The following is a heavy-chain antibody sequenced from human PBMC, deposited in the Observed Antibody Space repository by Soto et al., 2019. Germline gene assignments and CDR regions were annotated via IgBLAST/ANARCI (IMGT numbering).Heavy chain of an antibody. CDR2: ISYDGSNK. CDR3: AKDPATRYCSSTSCYRHYCMDV. D-gene: IGHD2-2*01. V-gene: IGHV3-30*18. CDR1: GFTFSSYG. J-gene: IGHJ6*03. Sequence: QVQLVESGGGVVQPGRSLRLSCAASGFTFSSYGMHWVRQAPGKGLEWVAVISYDGSNKYYADSVKGRFTISRDNSKNTLYLQMNSLRAEDTAVYYCAKDPATRYCSSTSCYRHYCMDVWGKGTTVTVSS.